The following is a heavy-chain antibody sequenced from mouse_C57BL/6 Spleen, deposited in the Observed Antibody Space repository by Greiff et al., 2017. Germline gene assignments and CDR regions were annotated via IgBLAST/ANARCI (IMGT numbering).Heavy chain of an antibody. V-gene: IGHV1-42*01. Sequence: VQLKQSGPELVKPGASVKISCKASGYSFTGYYMNWVKQSPEKSLEWIGEINPSTGGTTYNQKFKAKATLTVDKSSSTAYMQLKSLTSEDSAVYYCARSGWGFAYWGQGTLVTVSA. CDR1: GYSFTGYY. D-gene: IGHD3-1*01. J-gene: IGHJ3*01. CDR3: ARSGWGFAY. CDR2: INPSTGGT.